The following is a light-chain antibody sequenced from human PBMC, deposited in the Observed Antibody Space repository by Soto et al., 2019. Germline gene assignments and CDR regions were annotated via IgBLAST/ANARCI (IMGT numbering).Light chain of an antibody. CDR2: KAS. CDR3: QHYNSYPWT. CDR1: QSISSW. J-gene: IGKJ1*01. Sequence: DIQMTQSPSTLSASVGDRVTITCRASQSISSWLAWYQQKPGKAPKLLIYKASSLESGVPSRFRGSGSGTEFTLTISSLQPDDFATFYCQHYNSYPWTFGQGPKVEIK. V-gene: IGKV1-5*03.